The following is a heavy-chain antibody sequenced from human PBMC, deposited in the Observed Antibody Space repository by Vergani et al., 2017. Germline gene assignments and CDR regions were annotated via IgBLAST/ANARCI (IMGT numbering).Heavy chain of an antibody. Sequence: EVQLLESGGRLVQPGGSLRLSCVASGFAFSRYAMSWVRQAPGKGLEWVSGLTASGSGISYADSVRGRFTISRDNSKNTLFLQMDSLRAEDTAVYYCAKSLPRTRITIFGVAYDAFDIWGQGTMVTVSS. D-gene: IGHD3-3*01. J-gene: IGHJ3*02. CDR1: GFAFSRYA. CDR3: AKSLPRTRITIFGVAYDAFDI. CDR2: LTASGSGI. V-gene: IGHV3-23*01.